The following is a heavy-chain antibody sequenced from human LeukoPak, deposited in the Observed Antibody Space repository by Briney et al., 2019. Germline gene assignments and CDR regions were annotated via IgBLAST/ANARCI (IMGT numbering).Heavy chain of an antibody. Sequence: PGGSLRLSCAASGFTFDDYGVSWVRQAPGKGLEWVSGINWNGGSTGYADSVKGRFTISRDNAKNSLYLQMNSLRAEDTALYYCARDLGYCSSTSCPIDHWGQGTLVTVSS. V-gene: IGHV3-20*04. J-gene: IGHJ5*02. CDR2: INWNGGST. CDR1: GFTFDDYG. D-gene: IGHD2-2*03. CDR3: ARDLGYCSSTSCPIDH.